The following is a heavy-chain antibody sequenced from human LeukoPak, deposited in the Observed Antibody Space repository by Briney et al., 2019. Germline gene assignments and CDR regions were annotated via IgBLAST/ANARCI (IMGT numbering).Heavy chain of an antibody. Sequence: ASVKVSCKASGYTFTSYAMNWVRQAPGQGLEWMGWINTNTGNPTYAQGFTGRFVFSLDTSVSTAYLQISSLKAEDTAVYYCARDAGGGGYYQIPAFGIWGQGTMVTVSS. J-gene: IGHJ3*02. CDR1: GYTFTSYA. CDR3: ARDAGGGGYYQIPAFGI. D-gene: IGHD3-22*01. V-gene: IGHV7-4-1*02. CDR2: INTNTGNP.